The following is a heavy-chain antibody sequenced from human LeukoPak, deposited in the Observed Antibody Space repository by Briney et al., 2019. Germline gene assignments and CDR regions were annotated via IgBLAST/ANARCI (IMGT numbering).Heavy chain of an antibody. V-gene: IGHV3-23*01. J-gene: IGHJ6*02. CDR2: ISDGGGGT. CDR3: ARIGCTGGNCRPYYYYGMDV. CDR1: GFTFSSLA. D-gene: IGHD2-15*01. Sequence: PGGSLRLSCAASGFTFSSLAMTWVRQAPGKGLEWGSGISDGGGGTSYADSVKGRFTISRDNSQSTLYLQMNSLRAEDTAVYYCARIGCTGGNCRPYYYYGMDVWGQGTTVTVSS.